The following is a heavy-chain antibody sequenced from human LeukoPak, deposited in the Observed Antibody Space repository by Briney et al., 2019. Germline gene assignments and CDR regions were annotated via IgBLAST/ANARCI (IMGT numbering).Heavy chain of an antibody. CDR2: LHPSGST. V-gene: IGHV4-4*07. CDR1: GGSISLYY. D-gene: IGHD3-10*02. J-gene: IGHJ4*02. CDR3: ATMFGDSSGFDH. Sequence: PSETLSLTCTISGGSISLYYLNWIRQPAGKGLEWIGLLHPSGSTTYNPSLESRVTMSLDTSNNQFSLNLTSVTAADTAVYYCATMFGDSSGFDHWGQGILVTVSS.